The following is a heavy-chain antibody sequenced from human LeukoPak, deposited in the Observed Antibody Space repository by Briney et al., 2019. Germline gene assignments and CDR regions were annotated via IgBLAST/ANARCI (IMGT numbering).Heavy chain of an antibody. V-gene: IGHV3-7*01. CDR3: ASGRWKNDY. CDR2: IKQDGSEK. CDR1: GFTFRNYG. Sequence: PGGSLRLSCAASGFTFRNYGMSWVRQAPGKGLEWVANIKQDGSEKYYVDSVKGRFTVSGDNAKNSLYLQMNSLRAEDTAVYYCASGRWKNDYWGQGTLVTVAS. D-gene: IGHD4-23*01. J-gene: IGHJ4*02.